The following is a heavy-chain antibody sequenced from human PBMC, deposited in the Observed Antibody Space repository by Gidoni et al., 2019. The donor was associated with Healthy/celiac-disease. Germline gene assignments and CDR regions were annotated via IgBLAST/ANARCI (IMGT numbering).Heavy chain of an antibody. Sequence: QVQLVQSGAEVKKPGASVKVSCKASGYTFTSYDINWVRQATGQGLEWMGWMNPNSGNPGYAQKFQGRVTMTRNTAISTAYMELSSLRSEDTAVYYCARSRTGTGGRWFDPWGQGTLVTVSS. CDR2: MNPNSGNP. D-gene: IGHD1-1*01. CDR3: ARSRTGTGGRWFDP. J-gene: IGHJ5*02. CDR1: GYTFTSYD. V-gene: IGHV1-8*01.